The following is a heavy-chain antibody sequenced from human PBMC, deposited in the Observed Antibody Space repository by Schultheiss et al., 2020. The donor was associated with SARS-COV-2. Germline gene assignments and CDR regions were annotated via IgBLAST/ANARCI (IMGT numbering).Heavy chain of an antibody. Sequence: GGSLRLSCAASGFTFSSYWMHWVRQAPGKGLEWVAVISYDGSNKDYADSVKGRFTISRDNSKNTLYLQMNSLRAEDTAVYYCARELFYNYFDYWGQGTLVTVSS. J-gene: IGHJ4*02. D-gene: IGHD3-3*01. V-gene: IGHV3-30*01. CDR3: ARELFYNYFDY. CDR1: GFTFSSYW. CDR2: ISYDGSNK.